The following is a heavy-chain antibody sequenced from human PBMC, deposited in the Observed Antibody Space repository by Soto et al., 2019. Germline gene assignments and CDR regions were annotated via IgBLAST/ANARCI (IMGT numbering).Heavy chain of an antibody. CDR3: ARIYRRDGNKYADY. Sequence: EVQLVESGGGLVQPGEALRLSCAASGFTFSSFNMHWVRQAPGKGLEWVSYISASSTTVSYADSVKGRFTISRDNAKNSLYLQMNSLRDEDSAVYYCARIYRRDGNKYADYWGQGTLVTVSS. D-gene: IGHD3-16*02. V-gene: IGHV3-48*02. CDR1: GFTFSSFN. J-gene: IGHJ4*02. CDR2: ISASSTTV.